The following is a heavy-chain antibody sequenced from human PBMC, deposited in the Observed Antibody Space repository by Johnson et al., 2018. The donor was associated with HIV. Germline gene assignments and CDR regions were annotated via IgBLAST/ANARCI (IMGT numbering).Heavy chain of an antibody. J-gene: IGHJ3*02. Sequence: EQLVESGGVVVQPGRSLRLSCAASGFMFDEYTMHWVRQAPGKGLEWVSVIYSGGSTYYADSVKGRFTISRDNSKNPLYLQMNSLRAEDTALYYCASQRWKQGDAFDIWGQGTMVTVSS. CDR2: IYSGGST. V-gene: IGHV3-66*04. CDR1: GFMFDEYT. CDR3: ASQRWKQGDAFDI. D-gene: IGHD4-23*01.